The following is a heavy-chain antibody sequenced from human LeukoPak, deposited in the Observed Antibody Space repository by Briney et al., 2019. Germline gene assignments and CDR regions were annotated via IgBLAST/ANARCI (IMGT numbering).Heavy chain of an antibody. V-gene: IGHV4-61*02. CDR1: GGSISSGSYY. D-gene: IGHD5-24*01. CDR3: ARASMATLSGAFDI. CDR2: IYTSGST. J-gene: IGHJ3*02. Sequence: SQTLSLTCTVSGGSISSGSYYWSWIRQPAGKGLEWIGRIYTSGSTNYNPSLKSRVTIPVDTSKNQFSLKLSSVTAADTAVYYCARASMATLSGAFDIWGQGTMVTVSS.